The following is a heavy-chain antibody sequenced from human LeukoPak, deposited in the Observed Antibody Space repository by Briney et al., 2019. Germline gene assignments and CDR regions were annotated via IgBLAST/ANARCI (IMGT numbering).Heavy chain of an antibody. CDR2: ISSRSSHI. CDR1: GFTFKIYN. D-gene: IGHD3-9*01. J-gene: IGHJ4*02. V-gene: IGHV3-21*01. CDR3: AKGYGILTSYSPPHD. Sequence: SGGSLRLSCAASGFTFKIYNMNWVRQAPGKGLEWVSSISSRSSHINYADSVKGRFTISRDDAKNPLYLQMNSLRAEDTAVYYCAKGYGILTSYSPPHDWGQGTLVTVSS.